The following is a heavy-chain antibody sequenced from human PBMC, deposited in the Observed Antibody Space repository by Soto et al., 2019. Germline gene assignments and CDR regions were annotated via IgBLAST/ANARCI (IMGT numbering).Heavy chain of an antibody. V-gene: IGHV3-30*18. CDR1: GFTFSSYG. CDR2: ISYDGSNK. D-gene: IGHD2-15*01. CDR3: AKEPIPVDYYYGMDV. J-gene: IGHJ6*02. Sequence: QVQLVESGGGVVQPGRSLRLSCAASGFTFSSYGMHWVRQAPGKGLEWVAVISYDGSNKYYADSVKGRFTISRDNSKNTLYLQMNSLRAEDTAVYYCAKEPIPVDYYYGMDVWGQGTTVTVSS.